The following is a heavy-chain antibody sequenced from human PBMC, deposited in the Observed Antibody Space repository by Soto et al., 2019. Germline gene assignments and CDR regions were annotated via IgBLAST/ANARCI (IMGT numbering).Heavy chain of an antibody. V-gene: IGHV3-21*01. Sequence: EVQLVESGGGLVMPGGSLRLSCAASGFTFSSYSMNWVRQAPGKGLEWVSSISSSSSYIYYADSVKGRFTISRDNAKNSLYLQMNSLRAEDTAVYYCARTPVPNWNDVEGWFDPWGQGTLVTVSS. D-gene: IGHD1-20*01. J-gene: IGHJ5*02. CDR3: ARTPVPNWNDVEGWFDP. CDR2: ISSSSSYI. CDR1: GFTFSSYS.